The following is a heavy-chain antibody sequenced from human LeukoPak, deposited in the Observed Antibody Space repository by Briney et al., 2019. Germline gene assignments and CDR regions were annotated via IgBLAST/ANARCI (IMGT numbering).Heavy chain of an antibody. Sequence: GRSLRLSCAASGFTFSSYAMHWVRQAPGKGLEWVAVISYDGSNKYYADSVKGRFTISRDNSKNTLYLQMNSLRAEDTAVYYCARDSDCSGTSCYRFEYWGQGTLVTVSS. D-gene: IGHD2-2*01. CDR2: ISYDGSNK. CDR3: ARDSDCSGTSCYRFEY. V-gene: IGHV3-30-3*01. J-gene: IGHJ4*02. CDR1: GFTFSSYA.